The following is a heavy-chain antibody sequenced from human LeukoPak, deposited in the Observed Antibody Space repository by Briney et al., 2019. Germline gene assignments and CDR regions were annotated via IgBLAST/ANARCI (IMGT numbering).Heavy chain of an antibody. D-gene: IGHD2-2*02. CDR1: GYTFTGYY. J-gene: IGHJ4*02. CDR2: INPNSGGT. Sequence: ASVKVSCKASGYTFTGYYMHWVRQAPGQGLEWMGWINPNSGGTNYAQKFQGRVTMTRDTSISTAYMELSRLGSDDTAVYYCARGTRPAAILNFDYWGQGTLVTVSS. CDR3: ARGTRPAAILNFDY. V-gene: IGHV1-2*02.